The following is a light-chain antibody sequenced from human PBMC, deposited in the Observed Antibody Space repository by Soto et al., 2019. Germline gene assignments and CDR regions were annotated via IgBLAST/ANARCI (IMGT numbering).Light chain of an antibody. CDR3: YSLDHSGNIMV. Sequence: SYELTKPPSVSVSPGQTARITCSGDALPKKFASWYQQKSGQAPLLVIYDDSRRPSGIPERFSGSSSGTVATLTVTEAQVEDEADYYCYSLDHSGNIMVFGGGTKVTVL. CDR2: DDS. J-gene: IGLJ2*01. V-gene: IGLV3-10*01. CDR1: ALPKKF.